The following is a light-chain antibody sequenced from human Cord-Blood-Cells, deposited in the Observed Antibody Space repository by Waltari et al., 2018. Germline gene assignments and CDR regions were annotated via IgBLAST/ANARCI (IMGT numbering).Light chain of an antibody. CDR1: QSVSSN. Sequence: EIVMTQSPATLSVSPGERDTLSCRASQSVSSNLAWYQQKPGQAPRLLIYGASTRATGIPARFSGSGSGTEFTLTISSLQSEDFAVYYCQQYNNWPLPFTFGPGTKVDIK. CDR3: QQYNNWPLPFT. CDR2: GAS. V-gene: IGKV3-15*01. J-gene: IGKJ3*01.